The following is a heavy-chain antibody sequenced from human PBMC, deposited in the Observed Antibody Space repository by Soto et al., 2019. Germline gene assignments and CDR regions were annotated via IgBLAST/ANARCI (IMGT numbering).Heavy chain of an antibody. CDR2: IHTTENT. D-gene: IGHD6-13*01. CDR1: GDSISISY. Sequence: SETLSLTCTVSGDSISISYWSWISHPAGKGMEWIGRIHTTENTNYNPSLRSRVTMSVDTSNNQFSLKLTSLTAADTAVYYCARALSSAAGLYSDYWGQGTLVTVSS. V-gene: IGHV4-4*07. CDR3: ARALSSAAGLYSDY. J-gene: IGHJ4*02.